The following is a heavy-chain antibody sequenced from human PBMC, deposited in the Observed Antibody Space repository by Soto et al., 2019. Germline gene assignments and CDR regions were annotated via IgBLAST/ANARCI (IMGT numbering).Heavy chain of an antibody. V-gene: IGHV3-66*01. CDR1: GFTVSSNY. CDR3: ARMYYYDGSGYYYKYWYFDL. Sequence: PGGSLRLSCAASGFTVSSNYMSWVRQAPGKGLEWVSVIYSGGSTYYADSVKGRFTISRDNSKNTLYLQMNSLRAEDTAVYYCARMYYYDGSGYYYKYWYFDLWGRGTLVTVSS. J-gene: IGHJ2*01. CDR2: IYSGGST. D-gene: IGHD3-22*01.